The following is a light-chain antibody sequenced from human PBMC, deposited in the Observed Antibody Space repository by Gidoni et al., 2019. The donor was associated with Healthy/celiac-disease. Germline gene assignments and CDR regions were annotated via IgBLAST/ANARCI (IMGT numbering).Light chain of an antibody. CDR3: QAWDSSTAV. CDR1: KLGDKY. V-gene: IGLV3-1*01. Sequence: SYELTQPPSVSASPGQTASITCSGDKLGDKYACWYQQKPGQYPVLVIYQDSKRPSGIPERFSGSNSGNTATLTISGTQAMDEADYYCQAWDSSTAVFDGGTKLTVL. J-gene: IGLJ2*01. CDR2: QDS.